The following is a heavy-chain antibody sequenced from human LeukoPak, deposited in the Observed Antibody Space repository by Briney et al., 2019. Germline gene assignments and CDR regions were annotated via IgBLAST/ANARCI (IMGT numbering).Heavy chain of an antibody. CDR1: GFTFSSYG. CDR2: IRYDGSNK. J-gene: IGHJ6*03. D-gene: IGHD6-6*01. V-gene: IGHV3-30*02. Sequence: GGSLRLSCAASGFTFSSYGMHWVRHAPGKGLEWVAFIRYDGSNKYCADSVKGRFTISRDNSKNTLYLQMNSLRAEDTAVYYCASGHPVIAAPPMDVWGKGTTVTVSS. CDR3: ASGHPVIAAPPMDV.